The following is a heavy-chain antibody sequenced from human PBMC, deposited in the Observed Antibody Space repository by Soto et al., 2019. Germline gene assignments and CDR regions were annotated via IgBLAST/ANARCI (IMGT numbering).Heavy chain of an antibody. CDR3: ARGSGYWDDYDAFDI. D-gene: IGHD5-12*01. J-gene: IGHJ3*02. Sequence: ASAQVSCKASGCTFTSYVISWVRQAAGQGLEWMGWISAYNGNTNYAQKLQGRVTMTTDTSTSTAYMELRSLRSDDTAVYYCARGSGYWDDYDAFDIWGQGTMVTVSS. V-gene: IGHV1-18*01. CDR1: GCTFTSYV. CDR2: ISAYNGNT.